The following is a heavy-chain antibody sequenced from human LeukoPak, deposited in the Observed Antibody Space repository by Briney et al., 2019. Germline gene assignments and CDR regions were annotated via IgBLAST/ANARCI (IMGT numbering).Heavy chain of an antibody. CDR1: GGSFSGYY. CDR2: INHSGST. J-gene: IGHJ4*02. Sequence: SETLSLTCAVYGGSFSGYYWSWIRQPPGKGLEWIGEINHSGSTNYNPSLKSRVTISVDTSKNQFSLKLSSVTAADTAVYYCACCRGWLGPDYWGQGTLVTVSS. CDR3: ACCRGWLGPDY. D-gene: IGHD5-12*01. V-gene: IGHV4-34*01.